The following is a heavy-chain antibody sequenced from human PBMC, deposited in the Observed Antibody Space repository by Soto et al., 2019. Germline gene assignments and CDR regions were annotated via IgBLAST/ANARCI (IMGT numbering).Heavy chain of an antibody. V-gene: IGHV3-23*01. Sequence: GGSLRLSCAASGFTFSSYAMSWVRQAPGKGLEWVSAISGSGGSTYYADSVKGRFTISRDSSKNTLYLQMNSLRAEDTAVYYCAKDGREWELLGDYYYGMDVWGQGTTVTVS. J-gene: IGHJ6*02. D-gene: IGHD1-26*01. CDR3: AKDGREWELLGDYYYGMDV. CDR1: GFTFSSYA. CDR2: ISGSGGST.